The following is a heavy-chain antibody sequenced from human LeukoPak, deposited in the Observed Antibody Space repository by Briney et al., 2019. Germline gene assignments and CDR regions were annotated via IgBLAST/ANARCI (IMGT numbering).Heavy chain of an antibody. CDR1: GYTFTTYY. D-gene: IGHD3-22*01. CDR2: INPSGSST. Sequence: VASVKVSCKASGYTFTTYYMHWVRQAPGQGLEWMGTINPSGSSTTYAQKFQGRVTMTRDTSTSTVYMELSSLRSEDTATYYCARGPPGRVYDSSKKGLFDPWGQGTLVTVSS. V-gene: IGHV1-46*01. CDR3: ARGPPGRVYDSSKKGLFDP. J-gene: IGHJ5*02.